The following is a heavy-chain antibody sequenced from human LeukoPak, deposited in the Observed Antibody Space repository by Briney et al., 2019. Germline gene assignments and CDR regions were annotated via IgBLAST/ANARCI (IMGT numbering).Heavy chain of an antibody. CDR1: GGTFSSYA. CDR3: AGGGGGYCSVTSCGNFD. Sequence: SVKVSCKASGGTFSSYAISWVRQAPGQGLEWMGRIIPIFGTANYAQKFQGRVTITTDESTSTACMELSSLRSEDTAVYYCAGGGGGYCSVTSCGNFDYGAREPWSPSPQ. CDR2: IIPIFGTA. D-gene: IGHD2-2*01. V-gene: IGHV1-69*05. J-gene: IGHJ4*02.